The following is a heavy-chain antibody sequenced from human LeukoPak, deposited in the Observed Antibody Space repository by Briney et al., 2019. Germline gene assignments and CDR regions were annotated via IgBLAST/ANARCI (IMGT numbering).Heavy chain of an antibody. Sequence: ASVKVSCKASGHTFTGYYMHWVRQAPGQGLEWMGWINPNSGGTNYAQKFQGRVTMTRDTSISTAYMELSRLRSDDTAVYYCARDLLDYDILTGYYRRLAFDIWGQGTMVTVSS. J-gene: IGHJ3*02. CDR3: ARDLLDYDILTGYYRRLAFDI. CDR2: INPNSGGT. CDR1: GHTFTGYY. D-gene: IGHD3-9*01. V-gene: IGHV1-2*02.